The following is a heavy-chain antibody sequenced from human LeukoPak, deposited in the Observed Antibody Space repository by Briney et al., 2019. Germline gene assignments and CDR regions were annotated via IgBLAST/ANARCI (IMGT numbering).Heavy chain of an antibody. CDR2: ISGSGGNT. V-gene: IGHV3-23*01. J-gene: IGHJ4*02. Sequence: GGSLRLSCAASGFTFSSYAMSWVRQAPGKGLEWVSAISGSGGNTYYADSVKGRFTISRGNSKNTLYLQMNSLRAKDTAVYYCAKKEGKLELRSFDYWGQGTLVTVSS. CDR3: AKKEGKLELRSFDY. D-gene: IGHD1-7*01. CDR1: GFTFSSYA.